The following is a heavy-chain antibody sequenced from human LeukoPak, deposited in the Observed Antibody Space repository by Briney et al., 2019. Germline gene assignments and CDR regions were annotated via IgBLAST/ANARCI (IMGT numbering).Heavy chain of an antibody. CDR1: GFTFSSYA. CDR2: ISGSGGST. D-gene: IGHD2-21*01. J-gene: IGHJ1*01. CDR3: AKKGFPLEYFQH. V-gene: IGHV3-23*01. Sequence: GGSLRLSCAASGFTFSSYAVSWVRQAPGKGLEWVSAISGSGGSTYYADSVKGRFTISRDNSKNTLYLQMNSLRAEDTAVYYCAKKGFPLEYFQHWGQGTLVTVSS.